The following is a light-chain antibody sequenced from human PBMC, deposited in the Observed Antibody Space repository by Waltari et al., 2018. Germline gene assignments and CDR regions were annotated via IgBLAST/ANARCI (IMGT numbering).Light chain of an antibody. CDR2: DAS. Sequence: DIQMTQSPSTLSASVGDSVTIACRASQAIGTSLAWYQQKSGKAPKSLIYDASSLESGVPSRFSGRGSGTEFTLTISSLQPDDFATYYCPQYDTLSQTFGQGTRVEIK. CDR3: PQYDTLSQT. CDR1: QAIGTS. J-gene: IGKJ1*01. V-gene: IGKV1-5*01.